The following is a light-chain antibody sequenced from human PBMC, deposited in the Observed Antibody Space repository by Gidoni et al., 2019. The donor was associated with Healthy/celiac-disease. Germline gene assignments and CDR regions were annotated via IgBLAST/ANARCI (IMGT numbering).Light chain of an antibody. CDR3: QQYNSYSWT. CDR1: QSISSW. Sequence: DIQMTHSPSTRSASVGDSVTITCRASQSISSWLAWYQQKPGKAPKLLIYKASSLESGVPSRFSGSGSGTEFTLTISSLQPDDFATYYCQQYNSYSWTFXQXTKVXIK. J-gene: IGKJ1*01. V-gene: IGKV1-5*03. CDR2: KAS.